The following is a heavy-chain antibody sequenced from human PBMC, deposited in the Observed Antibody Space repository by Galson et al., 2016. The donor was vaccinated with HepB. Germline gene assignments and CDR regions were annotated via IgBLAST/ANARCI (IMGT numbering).Heavy chain of an antibody. J-gene: IGHJ6*02. D-gene: IGHD2-2*01. CDR1: GFTFSSYW. CDR3: SRDRIVVVPTYYYYGMDV. CDR2: IKQDGSEK. Sequence: SLRLSCAVSGFTFSSYWMSWVRQAPWKGLEWVANIKQDGSEKYYVDSVKGRFTISRDNAKSSLYLQMNSLRAEDTALYYCSRDRIVVVPTYYYYGMDVWGQGTTVTVSS. V-gene: IGHV3-7*01.